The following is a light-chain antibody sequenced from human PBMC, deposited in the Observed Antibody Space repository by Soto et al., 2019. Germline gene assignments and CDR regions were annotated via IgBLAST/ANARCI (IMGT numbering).Light chain of an antibody. CDR1: RSDVGGYNY. V-gene: IGLV2-14*01. J-gene: IGLJ1*01. Sequence: QSALTQPASVSGSPGQSITISCTGTRSDVGGYNYVSWYQQHPGKAPKLMIYEVSNRPSGVSNRFSGSKSGNTASLTISGLQAEDEADDYGNSYTSSNTLVFGTWTKGTFL. CDR2: EVS. CDR3: NSYTSSNTLV.